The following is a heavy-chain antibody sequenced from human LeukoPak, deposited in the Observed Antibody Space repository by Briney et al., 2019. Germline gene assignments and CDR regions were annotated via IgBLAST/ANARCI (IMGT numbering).Heavy chain of an antibody. J-gene: IGHJ4*02. D-gene: IGHD3-10*01. V-gene: IGHV3-30*18. CDR2: ISYDGSNK. Sequence: GGSLRLSCAASGFTFSSYGMHWVRQAPGKGLEWVAVISYDGSNKYYADSVKGRFTISRDNSKNTLYPQMNSLRAEDTAVYYCAKDLTYRFGELSDYWGQGTLVTVSS. CDR3: AKDLTYRFGELSDY. CDR1: GFTFSSYG.